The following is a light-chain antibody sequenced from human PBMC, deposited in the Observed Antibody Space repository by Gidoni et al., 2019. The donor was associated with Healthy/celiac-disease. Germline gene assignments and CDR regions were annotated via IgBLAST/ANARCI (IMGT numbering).Light chain of an antibody. CDR1: QDISNY. CDR2: DAS. CDR3: QQYDNLHLT. Sequence: DIQMTQSPSSLSASVGDRVTITCQASQDISNYLNWYQQKPGKAPKLLIYDASNLETGVPSRFSGSGSGTDFTCTISSLQPEDIATYYCQQYDNLHLTFGGXTKVEIK. J-gene: IGKJ4*01. V-gene: IGKV1-33*01.